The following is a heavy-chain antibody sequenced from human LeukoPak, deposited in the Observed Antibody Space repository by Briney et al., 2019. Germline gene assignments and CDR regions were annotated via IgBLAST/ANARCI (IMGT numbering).Heavy chain of an antibody. CDR2: TIPIFGTA. CDR3: AKPSHTNQVYCSSTSCYGNYGMDV. CDR1: GGTFSSYA. J-gene: IGHJ6*02. V-gene: IGHV1-69*13. D-gene: IGHD2-2*01. Sequence: GASVKVSCKASGGTFSSYAISWVRQAPGQGLEWMGGTIPIFGTANYAQKFQGRVTITADESTSTAYMELSSLRSEDTAVYYCAKPSHTNQVYCSSTSCYGNYGMDVWGQGTTVTVSS.